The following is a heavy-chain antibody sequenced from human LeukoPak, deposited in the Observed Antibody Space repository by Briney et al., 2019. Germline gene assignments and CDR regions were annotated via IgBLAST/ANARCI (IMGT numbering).Heavy chain of an antibody. CDR1: GFTLSSYD. D-gene: IGHD2-2*01. CDR2: IGTAGDT. J-gene: IGHJ4*02. V-gene: IGHV3-13*04. Sequence: GGSLRLSCAASGFTLSSYDMHWVRQAPGKGLGWVSAIGTAGDTYYPGSVKGRFTISRENAKNSLYLQMNSLRAGDTAVYYCARGLGYCSSTSCYFDYWGQGTLVTVSS. CDR3: ARGLGYCSSTSCYFDY.